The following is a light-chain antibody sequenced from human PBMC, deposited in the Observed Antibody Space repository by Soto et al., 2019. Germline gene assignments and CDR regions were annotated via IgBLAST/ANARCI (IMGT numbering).Light chain of an antibody. Sequence: QSVLTQPASVSGSLGQSITISCTRTSSDVGGYKYVSWYQQHPGKAPKLMIYDVSKWPSGVSNRFSGSKSGSTASLTISGLQAEDEADYYCSSYTTSGTYVFGTGTKVTVL. J-gene: IGLJ1*01. CDR3: SSYTTSGTYV. CDR1: SSDVGGYKY. V-gene: IGLV2-14*01. CDR2: DVS.